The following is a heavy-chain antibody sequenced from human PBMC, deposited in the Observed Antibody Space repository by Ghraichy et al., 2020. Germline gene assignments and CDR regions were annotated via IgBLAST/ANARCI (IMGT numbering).Heavy chain of an antibody. V-gene: IGHV1-69*13. J-gene: IGHJ6*02. CDR3: ASRGWGTTMVRGVIPSGPKRVTHYYYYGMDV. CDR2: IIPIFGTA. D-gene: IGHD3-10*01. CDR1: GGTFSSYA. Sequence: SVKVSCKASGGTFSSYAISWVRQAPGQGLEWMGGIIPIFGTANYAQKFQGRVTITADESTSTAYMELSSLRSEDTAVYYCASRGWGTTMVRGVIPSGPKRVTHYYYYGMDVWGQGTTVTVSS.